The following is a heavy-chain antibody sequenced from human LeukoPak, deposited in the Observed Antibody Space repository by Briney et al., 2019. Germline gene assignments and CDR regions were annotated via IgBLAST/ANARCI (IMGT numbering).Heavy chain of an antibody. V-gene: IGHV4-30-4*01. CDR1: GGSISSGDYY. CDR2: IYYSGST. J-gene: IGHJ4*02. CDR3: ARGYSLDY. Sequence: KPSETLSLTCTVSGGSISSGDYYWSWIRQPPGKGLEWIGYIYYSGSTYYTPSLRGRVTISVDTSKNQFSLNLSSVTAADTAVYYCARGYSLDYWGQGTLVTASS. D-gene: IGHD5-18*01.